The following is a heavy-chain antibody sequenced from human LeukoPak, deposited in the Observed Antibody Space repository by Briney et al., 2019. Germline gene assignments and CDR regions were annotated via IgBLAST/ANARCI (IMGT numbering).Heavy chain of an antibody. CDR3: ASLLSDIVATKLPNGAFDI. J-gene: IGHJ3*02. Sequence: GGSLRLSCAASGFTFSDYYMSWIRQAPGKGLEWVSYISSSGSTIYYADSVKGRFTISRDNAKNSLYLQMNSLRAEDTAVYYCASLLSDIVATKLPNGAFDIWGQGTMVTVSS. CDR1: GFTFSDYY. CDR2: ISSSGSTI. D-gene: IGHD5-12*01. V-gene: IGHV3-11*04.